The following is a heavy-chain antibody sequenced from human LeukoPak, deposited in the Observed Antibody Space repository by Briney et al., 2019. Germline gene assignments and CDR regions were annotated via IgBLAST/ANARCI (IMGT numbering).Heavy chain of an antibody. Sequence: PSETLSLTCAVYGGSFSCYYWSWIRQPPGKGLEWIGEINHSGSTNYNPSLKSRVTISVDTSKNQFSLKLSSVTAADTAVYYCARGRGVVVPAAIHNWFDPWGQGTLVTVSS. CDR2: INHSGST. CDR1: GGSFSCYY. V-gene: IGHV4-34*01. D-gene: IGHD2-2*01. CDR3: ARGRGVVVPAAIHNWFDP. J-gene: IGHJ5*02.